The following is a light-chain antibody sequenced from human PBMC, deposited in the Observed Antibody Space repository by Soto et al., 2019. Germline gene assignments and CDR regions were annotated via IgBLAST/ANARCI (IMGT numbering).Light chain of an antibody. CDR2: RNN. J-gene: IGLJ3*02. V-gene: IGLV1-47*01. CDR3: AAWDYSLSGYWV. Sequence: QSVLSQPPSASGTPGQRVTISCSGSSSNIGRNYVYWYQQVPATAPKLLIFRNNQRPSGVPDRFSGSKSGTSASLAISGLRSEDEADYFCAAWDYSLSGYWVFGGGTQLTVL. CDR1: SSNIGRNY.